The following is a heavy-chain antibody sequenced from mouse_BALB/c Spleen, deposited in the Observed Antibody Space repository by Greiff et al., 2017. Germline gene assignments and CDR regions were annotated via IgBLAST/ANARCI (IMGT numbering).Heavy chain of an antibody. CDR1: GYTFTDSV. CDR3: ARDYYGSSYPWFAY. CDR2: IYPGSGST. D-gene: IGHD1-1*01. Sequence: VKLMESGPELVKPGASVKMSCKASGYTFTDSVISWVKQRTGQGLEWIGEIYPGSGSTYYNEKFKGKATLTADKSSNTAYMQLSSLTSEDSAVYFCARDYYGSSYPWFAYWGQGTLVTVSA. V-gene: IGHV1-77*01. J-gene: IGHJ3*01.